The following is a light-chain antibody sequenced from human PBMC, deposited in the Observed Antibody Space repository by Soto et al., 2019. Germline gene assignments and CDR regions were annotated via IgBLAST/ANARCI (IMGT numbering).Light chain of an antibody. J-gene: IGKJ2*01. Sequence: DIVMTQSPLSLPVTPGEPASISCRSSQSLLHSNGYTYLDWYLQKPGQSPQLLIYLGSNRASGVHDRFSGSGSGTDFTLKISRVEAEDVGVYYCMQALQTRITFGQGTKLEIK. CDR2: LGS. CDR1: QSLLHSNGYTY. V-gene: IGKV2-28*01. CDR3: MQALQTRIT.